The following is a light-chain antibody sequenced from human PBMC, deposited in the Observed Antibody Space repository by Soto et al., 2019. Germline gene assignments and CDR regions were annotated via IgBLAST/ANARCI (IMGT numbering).Light chain of an antibody. J-gene: IGKJ5*01. Sequence: EIVLTQSPGTLSLSPGERATLSCRASQSVSSSYLAWYQQKPGQAPRLLIYGASSRATGIPDRFSGSGSGTDFTLTIRRLEPEDFAVYYCKQYDSSPKTVGQGTRLEIK. CDR2: GAS. CDR3: KQYDSSPKT. CDR1: QSVSSSY. V-gene: IGKV3-20*01.